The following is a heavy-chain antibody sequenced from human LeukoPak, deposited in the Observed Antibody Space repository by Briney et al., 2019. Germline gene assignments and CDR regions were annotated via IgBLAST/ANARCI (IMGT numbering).Heavy chain of an antibody. CDR2: ISYDGSNK. Sequence: GRSLRLSCAASGFTFSSYAMHWVRQAPGKGLEWVAVISYDGSNKYYADSVKGRFTISRDNSKNTLYLQMNSLRAEDTAVYYCAKAVGGYCSNPRCYGYGMDAWGQGTTVTVSS. J-gene: IGHJ6*02. V-gene: IGHV3-30-3*01. CDR3: AKAVGGYCSNPRCYGYGMDA. D-gene: IGHD2-2*01. CDR1: GFTFSSYA.